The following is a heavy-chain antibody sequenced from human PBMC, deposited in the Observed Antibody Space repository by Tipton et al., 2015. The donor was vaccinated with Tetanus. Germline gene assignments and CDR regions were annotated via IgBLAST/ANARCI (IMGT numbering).Heavy chain of an antibody. CDR1: GFTFSSYS. D-gene: IGHD2-15*01. CDR3: ARDIVYCSGGSCQNWFDP. J-gene: IGHJ5*02. Sequence: SLRLSCAASGFTFSSYSMNWVRQAPGKGLEWVSSISSSSSYMYYADSVKGRFTISRDNAKNSLYLQLNSLRAEDTAVYYCARDIVYCSGGSCQNWFDPWGQGTLVTVSS. CDR2: ISSSSSYM. V-gene: IGHV3-21*01.